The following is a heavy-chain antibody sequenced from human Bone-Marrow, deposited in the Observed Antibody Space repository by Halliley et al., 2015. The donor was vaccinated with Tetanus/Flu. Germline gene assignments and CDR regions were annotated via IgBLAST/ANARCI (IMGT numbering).Heavy chain of an antibody. D-gene: IGHD6-6*01. J-gene: IGHJ4*02. CDR3: AKPPRALPTRPRYFDY. CDR2: LSYDEKKK. Sequence: LSYDEKKKYYADSVEGRFTISRDTSNSTLFLEMNSLRPEDTAVYYCAKPPRALPTRPRYFDYWGRGTLVTVSS. V-gene: IGHV3-30*18.